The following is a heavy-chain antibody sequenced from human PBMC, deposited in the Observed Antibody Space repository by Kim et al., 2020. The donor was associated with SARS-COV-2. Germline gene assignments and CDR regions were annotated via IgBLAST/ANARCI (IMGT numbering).Heavy chain of an antibody. CDR2: ISHRGSP. D-gene: IGHD3-16*01. CDR1: GGSISSLSW. CDR3: AGFSADMMSMMWGRGGWFAP. Sequence: SETLSLTCAVSGGSISSLSWWSWVRQAPGKGLEWIGEISHRGSPNYHPSLKSRMTISIDSSKNQFSLKLTSVTAADTAIYFCAGFSADMMSMMWGRGGWFAPWSKGTLVTFSS. V-gene: IGHV4-4*02. J-gene: IGHJ5*02.